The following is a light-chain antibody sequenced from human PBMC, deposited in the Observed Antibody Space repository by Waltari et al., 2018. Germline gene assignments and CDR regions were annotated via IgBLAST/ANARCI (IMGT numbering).Light chain of an antibody. J-gene: IGKJ2*01. CDR2: GAS. V-gene: IGKV3-15*01. Sequence: EIVLTQSPATLSLSPGERATLSCRASQSVSTTLAWYQQKPGQAPRLLIYGASTRATGIPARFSGSGSGTEFTLTISSLQSADFAIYYCQQFDNWSFGQGTKLEIK. CDR1: QSVSTT. CDR3: QQFDNWS.